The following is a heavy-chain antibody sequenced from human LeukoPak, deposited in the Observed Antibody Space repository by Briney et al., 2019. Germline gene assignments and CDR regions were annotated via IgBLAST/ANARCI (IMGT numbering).Heavy chain of an antibody. CDR3: AKEVDHYYYYGMDV. J-gene: IGHJ6*02. CDR1: GFTFSSYA. D-gene: IGHD3-9*01. CDR2: ISGSGGST. Sequence: GGSLRLSCAASGFTFSSYAMSWVRQAPGKGLEWVSAISGSGGSTYYADSVEGRFTISRDNSKNTLYLQMNSLRAEDTAVYYCAKEVDHYYYYGMDVWGQGTTVTVSS. V-gene: IGHV3-23*01.